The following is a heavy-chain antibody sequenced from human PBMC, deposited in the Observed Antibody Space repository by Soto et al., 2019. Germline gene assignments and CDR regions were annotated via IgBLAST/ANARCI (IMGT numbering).Heavy chain of an antibody. V-gene: IGHV1-3*01. D-gene: IGHD2-15*01. Sequence: GASVKVSCKASGYTFTSYAMHWVRQAPGQRLEWMGWINAGNGNTKYSQKFQGRVTITRDTSASTAYMELSSLRSEDTAVYYCARERIRDYFDYWGQGTLVSVSS. J-gene: IGHJ4*02. CDR3: ARERIRDYFDY. CDR1: GYTFTSYA. CDR2: INAGNGNT.